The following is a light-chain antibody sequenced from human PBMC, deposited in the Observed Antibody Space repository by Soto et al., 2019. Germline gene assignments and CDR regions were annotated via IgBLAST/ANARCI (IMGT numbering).Light chain of an antibody. CDR3: PQRSNWPRT. J-gene: IGKJ4*01. V-gene: IGKV3-11*01. CDR2: DAS. Sequence: EIVLTQSPATLSLSPGERATLSCRASQSVSSYLAWYQQKPGQAPRLLIYDASNRATGIPARFSGSGSGTDFTPAISSLEPDDFAVYYCPQRSNWPRTFGGGTKVEIK. CDR1: QSVSSY.